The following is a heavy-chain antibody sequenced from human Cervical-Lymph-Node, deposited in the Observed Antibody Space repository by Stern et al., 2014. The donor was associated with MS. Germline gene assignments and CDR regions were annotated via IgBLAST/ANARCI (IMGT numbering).Heavy chain of an antibody. J-gene: IGHJ4*02. CDR3: ARQRYFDY. CDR1: GYTFTSYW. CDR2: IFPGGSDI. Sequence: VQLVEPGPEVKRPGESLKISCQASGYTFTSYWIGRVRQMPGKGLEWIAIIFPGGSDIRYSPSSQGQVTISADKSSSPAYLQWNNLKASDTAIYYCARQRYFDYWGQGTLVTVSS. V-gene: IGHV5-51*01.